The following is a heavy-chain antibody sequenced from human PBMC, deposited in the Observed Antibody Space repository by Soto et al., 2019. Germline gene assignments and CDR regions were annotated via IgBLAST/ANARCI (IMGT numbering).Heavy chain of an antibody. V-gene: IGHV4-59*01. D-gene: IGHD3-3*01. J-gene: IGHJ6*03. CDR2: IYYSGST. Sequence: SETLSLTCTVSGGSISSYYWSWIRQPPGKGLEWIGYIYYSGSTNYNPSLKSRVTISVDTSKNQFSLKLSSVTAADTAVYYCARGLTYYDFWSGYSVSKDHYYMDVWGKGTTVTVSS. CDR1: GGSISSYY. CDR3: ARGLTYYDFWSGYSVSKDHYYMDV.